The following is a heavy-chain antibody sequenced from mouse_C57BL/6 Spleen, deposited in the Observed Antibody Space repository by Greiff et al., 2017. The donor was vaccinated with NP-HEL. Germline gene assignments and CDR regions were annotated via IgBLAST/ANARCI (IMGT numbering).Heavy chain of an antibody. V-gene: IGHV5-6*01. J-gene: IGHJ3*01. CDR1: GFTFSSYG. CDR2: ISSGGSYT. Sequence: EVQVVESGGDLVKPGGSLKLSCAASGFTFSSYGMSWVRQTPDKRLEWVATISSGGSYTYYPDSVKGRFTISRDNAKTTLYLQMSSLKSEDTAMYYCARLYGSSPAWFAYWGQGTLVTVSA. CDR3: ARLYGSSPAWFAY. D-gene: IGHD1-1*01.